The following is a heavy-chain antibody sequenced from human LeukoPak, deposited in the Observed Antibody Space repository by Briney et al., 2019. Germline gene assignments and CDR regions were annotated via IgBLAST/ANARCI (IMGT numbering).Heavy chain of an antibody. J-gene: IGHJ6*02. CDR1: GGSISSYY. CDR2: IYYSGST. V-gene: IGHV4-59*01. CDR3: AREKGDYGDSRSDYYYYYGMDV. D-gene: IGHD4-17*01. Sequence: SETLSLTCTVSGGSISSYYWSWIRQPPGKGLEWIGYIYYSGSTNYNPSLKSRVTIPVDTSKNQFSLKLSSVTAADTAVYYCAREKGDYGDSRSDYYYYYGMDVWGQGTTVTVSS.